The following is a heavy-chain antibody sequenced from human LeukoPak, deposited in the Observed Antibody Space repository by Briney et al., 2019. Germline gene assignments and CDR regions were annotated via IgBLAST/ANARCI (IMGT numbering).Heavy chain of an antibody. CDR2: INPNSGGT. Sequence: GESLKISCKGSGYTFTGHYMHWVRQAPGQGLEWMGWINPNSGGTNYAQKFQGRVTMTRDTSISTAYMDLSRLRSDDTAVYYCARLGTSRTFDYWGQGTLVTVSS. V-gene: IGHV1-2*02. J-gene: IGHJ4*02. D-gene: IGHD6-6*01. CDR1: GYTFTGHY. CDR3: ARLGTSRTFDY.